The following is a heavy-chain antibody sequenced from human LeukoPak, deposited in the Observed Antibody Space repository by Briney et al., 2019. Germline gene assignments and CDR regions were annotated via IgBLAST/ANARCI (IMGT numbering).Heavy chain of an antibody. CDR3: AREERSLVDIVATITEVAYYYYMDV. V-gene: IGHV3-64*01. D-gene: IGHD5-12*01. CDR2: ISSNGGST. J-gene: IGHJ6*03. CDR1: GFAFSSYA. Sequence: GGSLRLSCAASGFAFSSYAMHWVRQAPGKGLEYVSAISSNGGSTYYANSVKGRFTISRDNSKNTLYLQMGSLRAEDMAVYYCAREERSLVDIVATITEVAYYYYMDVWGKGTTVTVSS.